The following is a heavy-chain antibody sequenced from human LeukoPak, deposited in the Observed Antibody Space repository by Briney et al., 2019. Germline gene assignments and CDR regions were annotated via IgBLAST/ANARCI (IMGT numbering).Heavy chain of an antibody. J-gene: IGHJ6*02. CDR2: IKQDGSEK. Sequence: GGSLRLTCTASGFIFSNYYMNWVRQAPGKGLEWVAHIKQDGSEKNYVDSVKGRFTISRDNAKNSLYLQMNSLRAEDTAVYYCARERWSLYSNDYYYYGLDVWGQGTTVTVSS. CDR3: ARERWSLYSNDYYYYGLDV. D-gene: IGHD3-3*01. CDR1: GFIFSNYY. V-gene: IGHV3-7*01.